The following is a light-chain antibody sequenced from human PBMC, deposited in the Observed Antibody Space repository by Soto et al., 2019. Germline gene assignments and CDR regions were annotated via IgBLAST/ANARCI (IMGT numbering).Light chain of an antibody. V-gene: IGKV3-15*01. Sequence: EIVMTQSPATLSVSPGERATLSCRASQSVSSNVAWYQQKPGQAPRLLIYGASGRATGIPARFSGSGSGTEFTLTISSLQSEDFAVYYCQHYNNWPFTFGQGTKLEIK. CDR1: QSVSSN. CDR3: QHYNNWPFT. J-gene: IGKJ2*01. CDR2: GAS.